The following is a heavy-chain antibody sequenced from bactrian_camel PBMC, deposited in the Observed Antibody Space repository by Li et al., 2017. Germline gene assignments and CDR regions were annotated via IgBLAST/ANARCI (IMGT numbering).Heavy chain of an antibody. V-gene: IGHV3S54*01. D-gene: IGHD6*01. CDR1: GRTDSIHC. CDR3: AAEINRQYGGFWYGAFPGSLCSESQEWHY. CDR2: IYTGGGSA. Sequence: HAQLVESGGGSVQAGGSVRLSCAASGRTDSIHCVGWFRQAPEKEREAVAAIYTGGGSAFYGNSGKGRFTISQDNAKNTVYLQMNSLELEDTGVYYCAAEINRQYGGFWYGAFPGSLCSESQEWHYWGQGTQVTVS. J-gene: IGHJ4*01.